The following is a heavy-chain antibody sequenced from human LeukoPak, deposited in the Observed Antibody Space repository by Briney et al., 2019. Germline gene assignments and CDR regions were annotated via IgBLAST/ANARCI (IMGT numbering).Heavy chain of an antibody. D-gene: IGHD2-15*01. CDR2: IYYSGST. CDR3: ARRGTAYCRGGNCYSDKYFDY. J-gene: IGHJ4*02. V-gene: IGHV4-59*01. Sequence: SETLSLTCTVSGGSISSYYWSWIRQPPGKGLEWIGYIYYSGSTNYNPSLKSRVTISVDTSKNQFSLKLSSVTAADTAVYYCARRGTAYCRGGNCYSDKYFDYWGQGTQVTVSS. CDR1: GGSISSYY.